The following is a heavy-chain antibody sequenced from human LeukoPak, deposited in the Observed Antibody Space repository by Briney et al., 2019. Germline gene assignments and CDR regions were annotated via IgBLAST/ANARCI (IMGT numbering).Heavy chain of an antibody. CDR3: VRAGATEVSRDFES. CDR2: ISGSSSTI. V-gene: IGHV3-48*04. D-gene: IGHD4-23*01. Sequence: PGGSLRLSCAASGFSFRSYTMSWVRQAPGKGLEWISDISGSSSTIYYADSVKGRFTISRDNAKNSLYLQMNSLRVEDTAVYYCVRAGATEVSRDFESWGPGALVTVSS. J-gene: IGHJ4*02. CDR1: GFSFRSYT.